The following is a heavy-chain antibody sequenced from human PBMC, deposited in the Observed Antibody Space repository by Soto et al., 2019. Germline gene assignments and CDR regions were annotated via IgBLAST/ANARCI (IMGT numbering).Heavy chain of an antibody. Sequence: GASVKVSCKASGYTFTDYNLHWVRQAPGQGLEWLGSINPRNGDTFFARKFQSRVTMTRDTSITTVYMRLTSLTSLDTTIYYCARHRFTSGSDYFDSWGQGXLVTVYS. V-gene: IGHV1-2*02. CDR3: ARHRFTSGSDYFDS. J-gene: IGHJ4*02. D-gene: IGHD6-19*01. CDR1: GYTFTDYN. CDR2: INPRNGDT.